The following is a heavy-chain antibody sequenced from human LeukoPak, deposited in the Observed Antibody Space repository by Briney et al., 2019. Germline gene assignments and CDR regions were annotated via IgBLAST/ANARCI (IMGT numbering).Heavy chain of an antibody. CDR1: GFTFSSYA. D-gene: IGHD2-2*01. J-gene: IGHJ4*02. Sequence: GRSLRLSCAASGFTFSSYAMHWVRQAPGKGLXXXXXXXYDGSNKYYADSVKGRFTISRDNSKNTLYLQMNSLRAEDTAVYYCARDPRDCSSTSCGYLDYWGQGTLVTVSS. CDR3: ARDPRDCSSTSCGYLDY. V-gene: IGHV3-30*04. CDR2: XXYDGSNK.